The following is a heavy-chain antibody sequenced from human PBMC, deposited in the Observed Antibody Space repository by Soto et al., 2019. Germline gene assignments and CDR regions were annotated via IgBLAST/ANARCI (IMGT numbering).Heavy chain of an antibody. D-gene: IGHD1-26*01. J-gene: IGHJ4*02. CDR2: ISGGGDVT. Sequence: PGGSLRLSCAASGFIFSDYYMTWIRKAPGKGPEWISYISGGGDVTAYAHSVKGRFTISRDNTKRSLYLQMNSLTVEDMAVYYCSRDPRLVDYWGQGTLVTVAS. CDR1: GFIFSDYY. CDR3: SRDPRLVDY. V-gene: IGHV3-11*01.